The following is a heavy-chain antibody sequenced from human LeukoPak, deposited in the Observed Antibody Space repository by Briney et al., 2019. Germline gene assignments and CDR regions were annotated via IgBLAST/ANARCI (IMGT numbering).Heavy chain of an antibody. Sequence: ASVKVSCKASGGTFSSYAISWVRQAPGQGLEWMGGIIPIFGTANYAQKFQGRVTITADESTSTAYMGLSSLRSEDTAVYYCARDPSSSGWPHYFDYWGQGTLVTVSS. CDR1: GGTFSSYA. CDR2: IIPIFGTA. D-gene: IGHD6-19*01. CDR3: ARDPSSSGWPHYFDY. J-gene: IGHJ4*02. V-gene: IGHV1-69*13.